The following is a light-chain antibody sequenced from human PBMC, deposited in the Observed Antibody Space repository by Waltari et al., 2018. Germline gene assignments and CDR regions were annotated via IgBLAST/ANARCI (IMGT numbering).Light chain of an antibody. CDR1: GSNIGAGYD. Sequence: QSVLTQPPSVSGAPGQRVTISCTGRGSNIGAGYDVHWYQPLPGTAPKLLIYGNTNRPSGVPDRFSGSKSGTSGSLAITGLQAEDEAYYYCQSYDSSLTGSWVFGGGTKLTVL. CDR3: QSYDSSLTGSWV. J-gene: IGLJ3*02. V-gene: IGLV1-40*01. CDR2: GNT.